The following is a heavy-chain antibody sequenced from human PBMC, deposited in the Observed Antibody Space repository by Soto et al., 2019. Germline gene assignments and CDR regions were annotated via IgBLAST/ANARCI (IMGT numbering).Heavy chain of an antibody. D-gene: IGHD3-22*01. CDR3: AKAATYYYDSSGYFGY. CDR1: GFTFSSYA. V-gene: IGHV3-23*01. Sequence: GSLRLSCAASGFTFSSYAMSWVRQAPGKGLEWVSAISGSGGSTYYADSVKGRFTISRDNSKNTLYLQMNSLRAEDTAVYYCAKAATYYYDSSGYFGYWGQGTLVTVSS. CDR2: ISGSGGST. J-gene: IGHJ4*02.